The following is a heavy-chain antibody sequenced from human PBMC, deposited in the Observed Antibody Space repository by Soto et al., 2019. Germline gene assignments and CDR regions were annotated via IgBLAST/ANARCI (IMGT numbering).Heavy chain of an antibody. V-gene: IGHV2-5*02. D-gene: IGHD3-10*01. CDR3: AHIHDYGSGNFLLSANNWFDP. Sequence: QITLKESGPTLLKATQTLTLTCTFSGFSLSTSGVGVGWIRQPPGKALEWLALIYWDDDKFYSPSLKSRITTTKYTSKSHVVLTMTIIDPVDTAAYYCAHIHDYGSGNFLLSANNWFDPWGQGTLVTVSS. CDR1: GFSLSTSGVG. J-gene: IGHJ5*02. CDR2: IYWDDDK.